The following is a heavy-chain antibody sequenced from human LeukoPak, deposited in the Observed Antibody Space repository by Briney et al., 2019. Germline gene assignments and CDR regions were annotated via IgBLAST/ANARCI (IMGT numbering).Heavy chain of an antibody. CDR2: ISGSGGNT. V-gene: IGHV3-23*01. CDR3: AKGLGYSRDGMDV. CDR1: GFIFTSYA. J-gene: IGHJ6*02. Sequence: PGGSLRLSCAASGFIFTSYAMSWVRQAPGKGLEWVSGISGSGGNTYYADSVKGRFTISRDNSKNTLYLQMNSLRAEDTAVYYCAKGLGYSRDGMDVWGQGTTVTVSS. D-gene: IGHD6-13*01.